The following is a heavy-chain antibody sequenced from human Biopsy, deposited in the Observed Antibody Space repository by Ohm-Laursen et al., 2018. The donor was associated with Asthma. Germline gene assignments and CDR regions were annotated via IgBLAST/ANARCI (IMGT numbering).Heavy chain of an antibody. CDR2: ISWNSGTI. V-gene: IGHV3-9*01. Sequence: SLRLSCAASGFTFSNYAMSWVRQAPGKGLEWVSGISWNSGTIGYADSVKGRFTISRDNAKNSLYLQMNSLGPEDTAVYYCARDMGAGPNQPPSGSGSSHLYGMDVWGQGTTVTVSS. D-gene: IGHD3-10*01. CDR3: ARDMGAGPNQPPSGSGSSHLYGMDV. J-gene: IGHJ6*02. CDR1: GFTFSNYA.